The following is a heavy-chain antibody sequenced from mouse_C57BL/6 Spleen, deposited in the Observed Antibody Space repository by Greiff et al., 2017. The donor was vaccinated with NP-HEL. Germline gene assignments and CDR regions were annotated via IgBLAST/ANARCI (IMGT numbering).Heavy chain of an antibody. D-gene: IGHD2-3*01. Sequence: VQLVESGPELVKPGASVKISCKASGYAFSSSWMNWVKQRPGKGLEWIGRIYPGDGDTNYNGKLKGKATLTADKSSSTAYMQLSSLTSEDSAVYFCAFYDGYFYCDYWGQGTTLTVSS. J-gene: IGHJ2*01. CDR2: IYPGDGDT. V-gene: IGHV1-82*01. CDR3: AFYDGYFYCDY. CDR1: GYAFSSSW.